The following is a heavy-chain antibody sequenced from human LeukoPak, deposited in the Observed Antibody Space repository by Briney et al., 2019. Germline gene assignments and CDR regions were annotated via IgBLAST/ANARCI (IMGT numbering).Heavy chain of an antibody. CDR2: INPNSGGT. J-gene: IGHJ6*02. Sequence: ASVKVSCKASGYTFTGYYIHWVRQAPGQGLEWMGWINPNSGGTKYAQRFEGRVTMTTDTSTSTAYMELRSLRSDDTAVYYCARDVDWVHYYYYGMDVWGQGTTVTVSS. CDR3: ARDVDWVHYYYYGMDV. V-gene: IGHV1-2*02. CDR1: GYTFTGYY. D-gene: IGHD3-9*01.